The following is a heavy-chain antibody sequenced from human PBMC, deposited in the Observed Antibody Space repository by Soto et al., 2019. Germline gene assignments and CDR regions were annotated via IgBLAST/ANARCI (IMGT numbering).Heavy chain of an antibody. CDR1: GGSISSSSYY. CDR2: IYYSGST. Sequence: QLQLQESGPGLVKPSETLSLTCTVSGGSISSSSYYWGWIRQPPGKGLEWIGSIYYSGSTYYNPSLKSRVTISVDTSKSQFSLKLSSVTAADTAVYYCARATRRGYSYGPDAFDIWGQGTMVTVSS. V-gene: IGHV4-39*01. D-gene: IGHD5-18*01. J-gene: IGHJ3*02. CDR3: ARATRRGYSYGPDAFDI.